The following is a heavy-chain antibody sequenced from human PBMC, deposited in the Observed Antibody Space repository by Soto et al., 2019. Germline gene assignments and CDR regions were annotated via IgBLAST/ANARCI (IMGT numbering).Heavy chain of an antibody. J-gene: IGHJ5*02. CDR2: IYYSGSA. D-gene: IGHD3-10*01. V-gene: IGHV4-30-4*01. CDR3: ARVLYYGSGTSDL. CDR1: GGSISSGDYY. Sequence: SETLSLTCTVSGGSISSGDYYWSWIRQPPGRGLEWIGYIYYSGSAYYNQSHKSRVNLSVDTSQNQFSLKLNFVIAADTAVYYCARVLYYGSGTSDLWGQGTLVT.